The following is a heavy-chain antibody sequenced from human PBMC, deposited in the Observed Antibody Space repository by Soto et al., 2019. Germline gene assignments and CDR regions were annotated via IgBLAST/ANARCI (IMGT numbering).Heavy chain of an antibody. D-gene: IGHD2-2*01. Sequence: PGGSLRLSCAASGFTFSSYSMNWVRQAPGKGLEWVSSISSSSSYIYYADSVKGRFTISRDNAKNSLYLQMNSLRAEDTAVYYCASWSRAIPNYYYYYGMDVWGQGTTVTVSS. J-gene: IGHJ6*02. CDR3: ASWSRAIPNYYYYYGMDV. V-gene: IGHV3-21*01. CDR1: GFTFSSYS. CDR2: ISSSSSYI.